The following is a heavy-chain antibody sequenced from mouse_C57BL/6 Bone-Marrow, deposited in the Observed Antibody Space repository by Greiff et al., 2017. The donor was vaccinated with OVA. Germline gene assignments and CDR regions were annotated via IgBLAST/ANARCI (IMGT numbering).Heavy chain of an antibody. CDR1: GFNIKNTY. Sequence: EVQRVESVAELVRPGASVKLSCTASGFNIKNTYMHWVKQRPEQGLEWIGRIDPANDNTKYAPKLQGKATMTADTSSNTAYLQLSSLSSEDTAVYCCARGNFGSSFYAMDYWGQGTSVTVSS. CDR2: IDPANDNT. CDR3: ARGNFGSSFYAMDY. D-gene: IGHD1-1*01. V-gene: IGHV14-3*01. J-gene: IGHJ4*01.